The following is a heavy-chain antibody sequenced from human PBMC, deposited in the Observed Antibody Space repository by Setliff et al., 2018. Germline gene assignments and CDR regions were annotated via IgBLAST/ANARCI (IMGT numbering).Heavy chain of an antibody. CDR3: ARHQKVYSRTWYPQALDY. CDR2: IHYSGST. Sequence: SETLSLTCTVSGDSISGDYWSWIRQPPGKGREWNGFIHYSGSTNSNPSLSSRGTISAYTSKNQFSLKLSSVTAADTAIYYCARHQKVYSRTWYPQALDYWGQGILVTVSS. CDR1: GDSISGDY. J-gene: IGHJ4*02. D-gene: IGHD6-13*01. V-gene: IGHV4-59*08.